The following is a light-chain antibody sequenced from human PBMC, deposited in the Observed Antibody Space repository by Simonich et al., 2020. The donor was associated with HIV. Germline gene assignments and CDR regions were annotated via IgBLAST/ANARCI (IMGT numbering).Light chain of an antibody. V-gene: IGLV2-14*01. J-gene: IGLJ2*01. CDR1: SSDVGGYNY. Sequence: QSALTQPASVSGSPGQSITISCTGTSSDVGGYNYVSWYQQHPGKAPKLMIYDVRKRPSGVSKRVSGSKSGNTASLTISGLQAEDEAEYYCSSYTSSSTLVFGGGTKLTVL. CDR2: DVR. CDR3: SSYTSSSTLV.